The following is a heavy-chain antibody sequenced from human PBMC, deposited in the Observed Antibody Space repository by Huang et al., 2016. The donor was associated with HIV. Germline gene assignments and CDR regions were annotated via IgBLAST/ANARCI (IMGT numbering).Heavy chain of an antibody. CDR1: GFTFSSYG. CDR2: IQYDGTKK. J-gene: IGHJ4*02. V-gene: IGHV3-30*02. CDR3: AKVTLGFDY. D-gene: IGHD2-15*01. Sequence: QVQLVESGGGVVQPGGSLRLSCATSGFTFSSYGMHWVRQAPGLGLEWVAVIQYDGTKKYYADSVKGRFNISRDNSKNMLHLQMNNLRVEDTAAYFCAKVTLGFDYWGQGTWVTVSS.